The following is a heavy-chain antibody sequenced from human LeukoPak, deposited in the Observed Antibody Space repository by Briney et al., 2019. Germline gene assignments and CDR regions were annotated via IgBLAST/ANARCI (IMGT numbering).Heavy chain of an antibody. CDR1: GFTFSSYW. CDR3: AKWELYSGFYYIDY. CDR2: IKPDGSLI. V-gene: IGHV3-7*01. J-gene: IGHJ4*02. D-gene: IGHD1-26*01. Sequence: GGSLRLSCAASGFTFSSYWMTWVRQGPGEGLEWVANIKPDGSLIYYVDSVKGRFTISRDNAKNSLYLQMNSLRAEDTAVYYCAKWELYSGFYYIDYWGQGTLATVSS.